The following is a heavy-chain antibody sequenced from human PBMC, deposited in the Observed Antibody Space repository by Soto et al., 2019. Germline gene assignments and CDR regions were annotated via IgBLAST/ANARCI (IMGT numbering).Heavy chain of an antibody. J-gene: IGHJ6*02. V-gene: IGHV3-7*03. D-gene: IGHD3-3*01. CDR2: PKQDGSEK. CDR3: ARDAPHSITIFGVVTPYYYYYGMDV. Sequence: PGGSLRLSCAASGFTFSSYSMSWVRQAPGKGLDLPANPKQDGSEKYYVDSVKGRFTISRDNAKNSLYRQMNSLRAEDTAVYYCARDAPHSITIFGVVTPYYYYYGMDVWGQGTTVTVSS. CDR1: GFTFSSYS.